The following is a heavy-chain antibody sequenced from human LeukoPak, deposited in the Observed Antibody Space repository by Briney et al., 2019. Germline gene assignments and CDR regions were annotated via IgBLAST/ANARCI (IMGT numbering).Heavy chain of an antibody. D-gene: IGHD2-15*01. CDR1: GGSISSYY. CDR2: IYYSGST. J-gene: IGHJ2*01. Sequence: SETLSLTCTVSGGSISSYYWSWIRQPPGKGLEWIGYIYYSGSTNYNPSLKCRVTISVDTSKNQFSLKLSSVTAADTAVYYCARAGRSEWYFDLWGRGTLVTVSS. V-gene: IGHV4-59*01. CDR3: ARAGRSEWYFDL.